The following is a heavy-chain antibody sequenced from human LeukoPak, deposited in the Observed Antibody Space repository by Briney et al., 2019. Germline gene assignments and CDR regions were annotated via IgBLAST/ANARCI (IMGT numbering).Heavy chain of an antibody. CDR2: INHSGST. Sequence: SETLSLTCAVYGGSFSGYYWSWIRQPPGKGLEWIGEINHSGSTNYNPSLKSRVTISVDTSKNQFSLKLSSVTAADTAVYYCARGPRAYIVVVVAITKHGFDPWGQGTLVTVSS. CDR1: GGSFSGYY. J-gene: IGHJ5*02. D-gene: IGHD2-15*01. CDR3: ARGPRAYIVVVVAITKHGFDP. V-gene: IGHV4-34*01.